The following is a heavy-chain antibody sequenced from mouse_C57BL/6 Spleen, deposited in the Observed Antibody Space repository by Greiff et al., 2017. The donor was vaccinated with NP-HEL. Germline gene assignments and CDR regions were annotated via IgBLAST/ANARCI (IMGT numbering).Heavy chain of an antibody. CDR3: ARQGQRGGFAY. J-gene: IGHJ3*01. V-gene: IGHV5-6*01. CDR2: ICSGGSYT. Sequence: EVQVVESGGDLVKPGGSLKLSCAASGFTFSSYGMSWVRQTPDKRLEWVATICSGGSYTYYPDSVKGRFTISRDNAKNTLYLQMSSLKSEDTAMYYCARQGQRGGFAYWGQGTLVTVSA. CDR1: GFTFSSYG.